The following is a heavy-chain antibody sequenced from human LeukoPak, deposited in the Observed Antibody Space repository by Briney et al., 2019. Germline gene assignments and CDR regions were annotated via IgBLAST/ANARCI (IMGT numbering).Heavy chain of an antibody. Sequence: SETLSLTCTVSGGSISSYYWSWIRQPPGKGLEWIGYIYYSGSTNYNPSLKSRVTISVDTSKNQFSLKLSSVTAADTAVYYCARGVWFGELWLPYDAFDIWGQGTMVTVSS. J-gene: IGHJ3*02. CDR1: GGSISSYY. D-gene: IGHD3-10*01. CDR2: IYYSGST. CDR3: ARGVWFGELWLPYDAFDI. V-gene: IGHV4-59*01.